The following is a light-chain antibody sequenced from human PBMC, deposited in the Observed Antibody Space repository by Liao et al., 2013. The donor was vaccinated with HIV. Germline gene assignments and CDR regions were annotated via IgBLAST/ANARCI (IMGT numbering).Light chain of an antibody. V-gene: IGLV3-21*01. J-gene: IGLJ2*01. Sequence: SYELTQPPSVSVAPGKTARVTCGGNNIGSKSVHWYQQKPGQAPVLVIYYNSDRPSGIPERFSGSNSGNTATLTISWVEGGDEADYYCQVWDSSSDHVIFGGGTKLTVL. CDR1: NIGSKS. CDR2: YNS. CDR3: QVWDSSSDHVI.